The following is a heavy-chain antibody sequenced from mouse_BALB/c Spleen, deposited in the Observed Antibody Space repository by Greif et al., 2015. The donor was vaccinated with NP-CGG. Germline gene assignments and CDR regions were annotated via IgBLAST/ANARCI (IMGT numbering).Heavy chain of an antibody. CDR2: INPYNGGT. CDR1: GYSFTGYT. Sequence: VYVKQSGPELVKPGASMKISCKASGYSFTGYTMNWVKQSHGKNLEWIGLINPYNGGTSYNQKFKGKATLTVDKSSSTAYMELLSLTSEDSAVYYCARGLITTVSYFDYWGQGTTLTVSS. V-gene: IGHV1-18*01. CDR3: ARGLITTVSYFDY. D-gene: IGHD1-1*01. J-gene: IGHJ2*01.